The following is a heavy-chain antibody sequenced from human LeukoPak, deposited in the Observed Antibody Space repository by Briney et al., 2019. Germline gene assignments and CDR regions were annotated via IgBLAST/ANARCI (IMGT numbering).Heavy chain of an antibody. V-gene: IGHV3-23*01. CDR2: ISGGGGTT. CDR3: AKAEGSGNQPFDY. J-gene: IGHJ4*02. Sequence: GGSLRLSCAASGFTFSSYAMSWVRQAPGKGLQWVSFISGGGGTTYYADSVKGRFTVSRDNSKNTLYLQMSSLRAEDTAVYYCAKAEGSGNQPFDYWGQGTLVTVST. CDR1: GFTFSSYA. D-gene: IGHD3-10*01.